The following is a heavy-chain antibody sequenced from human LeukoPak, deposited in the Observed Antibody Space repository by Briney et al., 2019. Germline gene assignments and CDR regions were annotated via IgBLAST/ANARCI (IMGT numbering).Heavy chain of an antibody. V-gene: IGHV4-34*01. CDR1: GGSFSGYY. CDR3: ARGDLGYCSGGSCYQDY. Sequence: TSETLSLTCAVYGGSFSGYYWSWIRRPPGKGLEWIGEINHSGSTNYNPSLKSRVTISVDTSKNQFSLKLSSVTAADTAVYYCARGDLGYCSGGSCYQDYWGQGTLVTVSS. CDR2: INHSGST. J-gene: IGHJ4*02. D-gene: IGHD2-15*01.